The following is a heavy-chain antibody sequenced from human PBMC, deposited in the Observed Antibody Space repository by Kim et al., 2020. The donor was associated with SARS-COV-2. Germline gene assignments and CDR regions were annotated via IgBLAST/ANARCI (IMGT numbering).Heavy chain of an antibody. CDR3: ARDVEQNAFDI. V-gene: IGHV1-69*13. J-gene: IGHJ3*02. CDR2: IIPIFGTA. Sequence: SVKVSCKASGGTFSSYAISWVRQAPGQGLEWMGGIIPIFGTANYAQKFQGRVTITADESTSTAYMELSSLRSEDTVVYYCARDVEQNAFDIWGQGQWSPSLQ. CDR1: GGTFSSYA.